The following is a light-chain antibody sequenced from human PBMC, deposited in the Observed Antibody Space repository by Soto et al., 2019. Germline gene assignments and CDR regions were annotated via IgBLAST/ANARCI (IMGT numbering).Light chain of an antibody. J-gene: IGLJ2*01. V-gene: IGLV2-14*01. CDR2: DVS. Sequence: QSALTQPASVSGSPGQSITISCTGTSSDVGGYNYVSWYQQHPGKAPKLMIFDVSNRPSGVSNRFSGSKSGNTASLTISGRQAEGEGDYFCSSYTSSSRVFGGGTKVTVL. CDR1: SSDVGGYNY. CDR3: SSYTSSSRV.